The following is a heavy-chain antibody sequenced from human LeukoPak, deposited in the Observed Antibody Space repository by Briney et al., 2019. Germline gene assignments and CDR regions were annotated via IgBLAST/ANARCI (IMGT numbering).Heavy chain of an antibody. CDR1: GGTFSSYA. CDR2: IIPIFGTA. V-gene: IGHV1-69*05. Sequence: GASVKVSCKASGGTFSSYAISWVRQAPGQELEWMGGIIPIFGTANYAQKFQGRVTITTDESTSTAYMELSSLRSEDTAVYYCARGAKLGYCTNGVCDYCYYYYMDVWGKGTTVTVSS. D-gene: IGHD2-8*01. CDR3: ARGAKLGYCTNGVCDYCYYYYMDV. J-gene: IGHJ6*03.